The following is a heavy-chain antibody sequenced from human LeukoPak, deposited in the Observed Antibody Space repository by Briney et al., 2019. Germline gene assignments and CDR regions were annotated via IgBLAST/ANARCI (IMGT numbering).Heavy chain of an antibody. J-gene: IGHJ4*02. Sequence: LETLSLXCTVSGGSISSYYWSWIRQPAGKGLEWIGRIYTSGSTNYNPSLKSRVTMSVDTSKNQFSLKLSSVTAADTAVYYCAREGNYDFWSGYPFTGFDYWGQGTLVTVSS. CDR3: AREGNYDFWSGYPFTGFDY. CDR1: GGSISSYY. D-gene: IGHD3-3*01. CDR2: IYTSGST. V-gene: IGHV4-4*07.